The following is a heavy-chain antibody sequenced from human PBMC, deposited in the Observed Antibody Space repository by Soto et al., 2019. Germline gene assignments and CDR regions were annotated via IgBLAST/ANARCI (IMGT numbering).Heavy chain of an antibody. CDR2: IYHSGST. CDR1: GGSISSGGYS. V-gene: IGHV4-30-2*01. J-gene: IGHJ4*02. D-gene: IGHD5-12*01. Sequence: PSETLSLTCAVSGGSISSGGYSWSWIRQPPGKGLEWIGYIYHSGSTYYNPSLKSRVTISVDRSKNQFSLKLSSVTAADTAVYYCARAPGGYMSSYDLFLDYWGQGTLVTVSS. CDR3: ARAPGGYMSSYDLFLDY.